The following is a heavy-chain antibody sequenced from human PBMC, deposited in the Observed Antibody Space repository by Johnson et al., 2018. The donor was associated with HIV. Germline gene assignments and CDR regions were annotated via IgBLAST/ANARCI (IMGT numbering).Heavy chain of an antibody. Sequence: VQLVESGGGLVQPGGSLRLSCAASGFTVSSYYMSWVRQAPGKGLEWVAYIKQDGSEKYYADSVKGRFTISRDNAKNSLYLQMNSLRAEDTAVYYCARSATGTTADAFDIWGQGTMVTVSS. CDR1: GFTVSSYY. CDR2: IKQDGSEK. D-gene: IGHD1-7*01. V-gene: IGHV3-7*01. CDR3: ARSATGTTADAFDI. J-gene: IGHJ3*02.